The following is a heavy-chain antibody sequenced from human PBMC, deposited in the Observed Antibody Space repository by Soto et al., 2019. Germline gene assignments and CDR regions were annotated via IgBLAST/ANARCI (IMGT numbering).Heavy chain of an antibody. CDR2: ISSSSSYI. D-gene: IGHD4-17*01. V-gene: IGHV3-21*01. J-gene: IGHJ6*02. Sequence: KPGGSLRLSCAASGFTFSSYSMNWVRQAPGKGLEWVSSISSSSSYIYYADSVKGRFTISRDNAKNSLYLQMNSLRAEDTAVYYCASWAVTTRWPRGNYYYYYGMDVWGQGTTVTVSS. CDR3: ASWAVTTRWPRGNYYYYYGMDV. CDR1: GFTFSSYS.